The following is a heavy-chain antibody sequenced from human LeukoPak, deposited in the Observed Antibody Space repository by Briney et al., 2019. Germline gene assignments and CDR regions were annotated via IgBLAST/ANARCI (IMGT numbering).Heavy chain of an antibody. Sequence: SETLSLTCAVYGGSFSGYYWTWIRQPPGKGLEWIGEINHSGSTNYNPSLRSRVTMSVDTSKNQFSLKLTSVTAADTAVYYCARDDYGDYSRDFDYWGQGTLVTVSS. CDR1: GGSFSGYY. CDR3: ARDDYGDYSRDFDY. D-gene: IGHD4-17*01. CDR2: INHSGST. V-gene: IGHV4-34*01. J-gene: IGHJ4*02.